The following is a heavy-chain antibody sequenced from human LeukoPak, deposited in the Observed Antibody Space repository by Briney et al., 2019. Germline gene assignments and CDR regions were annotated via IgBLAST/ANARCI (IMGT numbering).Heavy chain of an antibody. D-gene: IGHD3-16*01. V-gene: IGHV4-59*01. CDR3: ASGVVYDYVWDY. J-gene: IGHJ4*02. CDR2: MYYSGRI. CDR1: GGSISSYY. Sequence: SETLSLTCTVSGGSISSYYWSWIRQPPGKGLEWIGYMYYSGRINYNPSLKSRVTISADTSKTQFSLKLSSVTAADTAVYYCASGVVYDYVWDYRGQGTLVTVSS.